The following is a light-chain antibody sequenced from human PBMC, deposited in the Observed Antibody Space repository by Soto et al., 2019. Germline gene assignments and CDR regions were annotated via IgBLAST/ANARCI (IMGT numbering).Light chain of an antibody. V-gene: IGLV1-40*01. Sequence: QPVRKHPHSGSGAPGRRVTISWTGSGSNLGACFDVHWYQHLLGTASILLIYGITNRPSGVPDRFSGSKSGTSASLAITGLQAEDEADYYCQSYDGGLSGSVFGNGTKVIVL. CDR1: GSNLGACFD. CDR2: GIT. CDR3: QSYDGGLSGSV. J-gene: IGLJ1*01.